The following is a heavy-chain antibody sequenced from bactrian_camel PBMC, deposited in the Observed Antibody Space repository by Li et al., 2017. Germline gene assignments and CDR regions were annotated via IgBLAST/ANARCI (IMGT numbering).Heavy chain of an antibody. Sequence: VQLVESGGGLVQPGGSLRLSCAASGFTFSSYYMSWVRQAPGKGLEWVSDINSSGRTTNYADSVKGRFTISRDNAKNTLYLQLDSLTREDSAMYYCTRETQWAGYHEFAEYWGQGTQVTVS. CDR2: INSSGRTT. V-gene: IGHV3S40*01. J-gene: IGHJ4*01. D-gene: IGHD5*01. CDR1: GFTFSSYY. CDR3: TRETQWAGYHEFAEY.